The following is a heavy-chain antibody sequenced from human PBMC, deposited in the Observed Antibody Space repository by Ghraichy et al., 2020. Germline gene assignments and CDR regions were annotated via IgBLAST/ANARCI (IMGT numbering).Heavy chain of an antibody. D-gene: IGHD2-2*01. CDR1: GFTFSRFG. CDR2: IWYDGSKK. J-gene: IGHJ5*02. CDR3: ARGYCTTSSCNDRPWFDP. Sequence: SCAASGFTFSRFGMHWVRQAPGKGLEWVAIIWYDGSKKYYADSVKGRFTISRDNSKNTLYLQMNSLRAEDTAVYYCARGYCTTSSCNDRPWFDPWGQGTLVTVSS. V-gene: IGHV3-33*01.